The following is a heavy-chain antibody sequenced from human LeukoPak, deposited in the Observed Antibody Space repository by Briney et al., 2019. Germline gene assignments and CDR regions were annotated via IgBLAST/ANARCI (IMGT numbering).Heavy chain of an antibody. CDR2: ISSSGTDI. CDR3: ARESPSYGGNVFDY. V-gene: IGHV3-48*03. J-gene: IGHJ4*02. Sequence: GGSLRLSCAASGFTFSSYEMNWVRQAPGKGLEWVSYISSSGTDIYYADSVKGRFTISRDNAKNSLYLQMNSLRAEDTAVYYCARESPSYGGNVFDYWGQGTLVTVSS. D-gene: IGHD4-23*01. CDR1: GFTFSSYE.